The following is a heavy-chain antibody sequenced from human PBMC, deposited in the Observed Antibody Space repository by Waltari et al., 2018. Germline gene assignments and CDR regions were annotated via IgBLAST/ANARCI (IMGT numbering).Heavy chain of an antibody. CDR1: GGSLSSSF. CDR2: IHHSGNT. J-gene: IGHJ4*02. CDR3: ARWDASGRYYGD. V-gene: IGHV4-59*08. D-gene: IGHD3-22*01. Sequence: QVQLQESGPGLLKPSETLSPTCSVSGGSLSSSFWNWIRQHPGKGLEWIGYIHHSGNTKCNPSLKSRVTMSVDTSKSQFSLRLTSVTAADTAVYYCARWDASGRYYGDWGQGTPVTVSS.